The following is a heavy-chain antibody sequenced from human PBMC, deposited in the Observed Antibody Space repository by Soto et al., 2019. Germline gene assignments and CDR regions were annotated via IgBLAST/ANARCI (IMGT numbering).Heavy chain of an antibody. CDR2: ISNDGSNK. CDR1: GFSFSTYG. Sequence: QVHLVESGGGVVQPGRSLRLSCAASGFSFSTYGMHWVRQAPGKGLEWVAFISNDGSNKYYADSVKGRFTISRDNSKNTLYVQMNSLRAEDTAVYYCAKGFANYWAFDYGGQGTLVTVSS. D-gene: IGHD1-7*01. CDR3: AKGFANYWAFDY. V-gene: IGHV3-30*18. J-gene: IGHJ4*02.